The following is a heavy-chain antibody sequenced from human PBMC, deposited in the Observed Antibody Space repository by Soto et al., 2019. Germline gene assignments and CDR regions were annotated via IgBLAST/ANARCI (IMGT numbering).Heavy chain of an antibody. CDR2: ISGSGDVT. V-gene: IGHV3-23*01. J-gene: IGHJ3*02. Sequence: EVQVLESGGNLVQPGGSLRLTCAFSGFTFSTSSMNWVRQAPGKGLEWVSSISGSGDVTLYADSVKGRFTTSRDNSESTVYLQMNRLRVEDTAIYHCARGWAAAIEDAFDIWGPGTMVTVAS. CDR3: ARGWAAAIEDAFDI. D-gene: IGHD6-13*01. CDR1: GFTFSTSS.